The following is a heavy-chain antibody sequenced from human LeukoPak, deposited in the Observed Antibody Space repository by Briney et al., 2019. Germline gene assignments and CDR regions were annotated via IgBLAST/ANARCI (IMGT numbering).Heavy chain of an antibody. D-gene: IGHD5-24*01. V-gene: IGHV3-48*03. CDR3: ARAPLVLQYRWWFDP. Sequence: PGGSLRLSCAASGFTFSSYEMNWVRQAPGKGLEWVSYISSSGSTIYYADSVKGRFTISRDNARNSLCLQMNSLRAEDAAVYHCARAPLVLQYRWWFDPWGQGTLVIVSS. CDR2: ISSSGSTI. CDR1: GFTFSSYE. J-gene: IGHJ5*02.